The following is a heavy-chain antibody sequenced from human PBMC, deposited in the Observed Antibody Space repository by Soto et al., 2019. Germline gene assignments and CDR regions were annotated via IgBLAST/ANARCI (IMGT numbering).Heavy chain of an antibody. D-gene: IGHD6-13*01. CDR2: IWYDGSNK. Sequence: GGSLRLSCAASGFTFSSYGMHWVRQAPGKGLEWVAVIWYDGSNKYYADSVKGRFTISRDNSKNTLYLQMNSLRAEDTAVYYCAREKAAAGFDYWGQGTLVTVSS. CDR3: AREKAAAGFDY. J-gene: IGHJ4*02. CDR1: GFTFSSYG. V-gene: IGHV3-33*01.